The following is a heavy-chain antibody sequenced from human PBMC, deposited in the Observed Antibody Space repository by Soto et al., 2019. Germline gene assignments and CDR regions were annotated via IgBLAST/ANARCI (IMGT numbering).Heavy chain of an antibody. CDR2: ISYDESKK. Sequence: PGGSLRLSCGASRLTFSSYGMHWVRQAPGKGLEWVALISYDESKKYYADSVKGRFTISRDNSKNTLYLQMNSLRAEDTAVYYCAREGGSGPDYWGQGTLVTVSS. D-gene: IGHD6-19*01. V-gene: IGHV3-30*03. CDR3: AREGGSGPDY. J-gene: IGHJ4*02. CDR1: RLTFSSYG.